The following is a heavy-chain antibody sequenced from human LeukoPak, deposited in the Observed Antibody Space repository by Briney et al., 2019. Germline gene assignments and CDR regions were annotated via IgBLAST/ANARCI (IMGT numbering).Heavy chain of an antibody. Sequence: GCLRLSCSASGFSFNKDAVHCVREAPGKGLEYVSGINNDGGSSHYAEFAKGRFTISRDNSKNVLYLQLSSLRPEDTALYYSVKTMVAFGGLIRTDAFYIWGQGTMVTVSS. CDR2: INNDGGSS. CDR3: VKTMVAFGGLIRTDAFYI. CDR1: GFSFNKDA. D-gene: IGHD3-16*01. V-gene: IGHV3-64D*06. J-gene: IGHJ3*02.